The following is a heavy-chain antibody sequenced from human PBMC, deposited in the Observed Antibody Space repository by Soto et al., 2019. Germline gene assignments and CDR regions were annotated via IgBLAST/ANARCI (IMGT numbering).Heavy chain of an antibody. Sequence: QGQLVDSGGGVVQPGKSLRLSCAASGFTFSSPVIHWVRQAPGKGLEWVAVITYDGSTQSYADSVQGRFIISRDNSKNPVYLQMNSLRVDDTAVYYCATAYSYGNGGGLDHWGQGTLVTVSS. D-gene: IGHD5-18*01. CDR1: GFTFSSPV. V-gene: IGHV3-33*05. CDR3: ATAYSYGNGGGLDH. J-gene: IGHJ4*02. CDR2: ITYDGSTQ.